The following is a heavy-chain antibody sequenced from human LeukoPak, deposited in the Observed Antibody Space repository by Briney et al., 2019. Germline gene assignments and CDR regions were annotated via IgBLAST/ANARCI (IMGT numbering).Heavy chain of an antibody. J-gene: IGHJ1*01. CDR1: GDSVSSGH. CDR3: AGRGHRYSRD. V-gene: IGHV4-4*09. D-gene: IGHD2-15*01. Sequence: PAETLSLSCNVSGDSVSSGHWTWIRQSPAKGLEWIGFIYDNGVTDYHPSLKRRLIISLDTSKNQFSLNLRSVSAAVSAIYYCAGRGHRYSRDWGQGILVTVSS. CDR2: IYDNGVT.